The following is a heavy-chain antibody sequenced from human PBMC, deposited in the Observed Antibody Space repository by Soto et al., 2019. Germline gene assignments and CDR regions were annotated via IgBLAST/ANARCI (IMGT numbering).Heavy chain of an antibody. CDR3: ARGTLNYDFWSGYYSDYYYYGMDV. J-gene: IGHJ6*02. V-gene: IGHV4-34*01. D-gene: IGHD3-3*01. CDR1: GGSFSGYY. CDR2: INHSGST. Sequence: SETLSLTCAVYGGSFSGYYWSWIRQPPGKGLEWIGEINHSGSTNYNPSLKSRVTISVDTSKNQFSLKLSSVTAADTAVYYCARGTLNYDFWSGYYSDYYYYGMDVWGQGTTVTVSS.